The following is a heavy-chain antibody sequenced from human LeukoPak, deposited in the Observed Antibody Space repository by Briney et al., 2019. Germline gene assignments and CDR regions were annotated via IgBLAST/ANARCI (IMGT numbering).Heavy chain of an antibody. CDR1: GFTVSSNY. CDR3: AKNGDRGTYCSGGSCYPYYYYYIDV. D-gene: IGHD2-15*01. CDR2: ISATGGTT. V-gene: IGHV3-23*01. Sequence: GGSLRLSCAASGFTVSSNYMSWVRQAPGKGLEWVSVISATGGTTYYADSVKGRFTISRDNSKNTLYLQMNSLRAEDTAIYYCAKNGDRGTYCSGGSCYPYYYYYIDVWGKGTTVTISS. J-gene: IGHJ6*03.